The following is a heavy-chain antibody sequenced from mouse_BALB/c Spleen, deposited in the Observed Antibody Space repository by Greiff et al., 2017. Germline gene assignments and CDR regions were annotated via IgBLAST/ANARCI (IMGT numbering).Heavy chain of an antibody. V-gene: IGHV7-3*02. CDR2: IRNKANGYTT. CDR3: ARVNGNHMDY. J-gene: IGHJ4*01. Sequence: EVHLVESGGGLVQPGGSLRLSCATSGFTFTDYYMSWVRQPPGKALEWLGFIRNKANGYTTEYSASVKGRFTISRDNSQSILYLQMNTLRAEDSATYYCARVNGNHMDYWGQGTSVTVSS. CDR1: GFTFTDYY. D-gene: IGHD2-1*01.